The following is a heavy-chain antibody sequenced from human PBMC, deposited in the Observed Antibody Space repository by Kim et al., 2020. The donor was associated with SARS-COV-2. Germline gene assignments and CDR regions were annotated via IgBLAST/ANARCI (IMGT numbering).Heavy chain of an antibody. CDR2: ISSSTTTM. V-gene: IGHV3-48*02. CDR3: ARCPLSMTMVRGMITTTLFCYYNMAA. J-gene: IGHJ6*02. CDR1: GFNFNTYS. Sequence: GGSLRLSCAASGFNFNTYSMNWVRQAPGKGLEWVSYISSSTTTMYYADSVRGRFTISRDNAKNSLFLQMNSLRDEDTAVYYCARCPLSMTMVRGMITTTLFCYYNMAAWGQGTTVNISS. D-gene: IGHD3-10*01.